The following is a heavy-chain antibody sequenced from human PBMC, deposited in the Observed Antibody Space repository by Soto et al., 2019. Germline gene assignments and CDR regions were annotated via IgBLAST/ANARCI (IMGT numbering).Heavy chain of an antibody. D-gene: IGHD1-26*01. CDR3: ARERATYPHYYFDL. CDR1: GFTFSSYG. Sequence: QVQLVESGGGVVQPGRSLRLSCAASGFTFSSYGMHWVRQAPGKGLEWVALIWYDGSNKYYADSVKGRFTISRDNSKNTLYLQMNSLRAEDTAVYYCARERATYPHYYFDLWGRGTLVSVSS. CDR2: IWYDGSNK. V-gene: IGHV3-33*01. J-gene: IGHJ2*01.